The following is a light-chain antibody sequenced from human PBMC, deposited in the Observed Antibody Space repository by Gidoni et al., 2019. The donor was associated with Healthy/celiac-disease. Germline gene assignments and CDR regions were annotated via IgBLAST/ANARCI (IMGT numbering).Light chain of an antibody. V-gene: IGKV1-39*01. J-gene: IGKJ4*01. CDR3: QQSYSTPRT. Sequence: DIQMTQSPSSLSASVGDRVTITCRASQSISSYLNWYQQKPGKAPKLLIYAASSLQSGVPSRFSGSGSGTDFTLTIISLQPEDFATYYCQQSYSTPRTFGGXTKVEIK. CDR1: QSISSY. CDR2: AAS.